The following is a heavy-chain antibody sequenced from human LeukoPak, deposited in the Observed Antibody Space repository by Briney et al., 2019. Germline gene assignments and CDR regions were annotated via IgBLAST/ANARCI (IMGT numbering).Heavy chain of an antibody. CDR3: ARDPFIVATILRSHYYYGMDV. CDR2: ISYDGSNK. V-gene: IGHV3-30*04. CDR1: GFTFSSYA. Sequence: GGALRLSCAASGFTFSSYAMQWVRQAPGKGLEWVAVISYDGSNKYYADSVKGRFTISRENSKNTLYLQMNSLRAEDTGVYYCARDPFIVATILRSHYYYGMDVWGKGTTATVSS. D-gene: IGHD5-12*01. J-gene: IGHJ6*04.